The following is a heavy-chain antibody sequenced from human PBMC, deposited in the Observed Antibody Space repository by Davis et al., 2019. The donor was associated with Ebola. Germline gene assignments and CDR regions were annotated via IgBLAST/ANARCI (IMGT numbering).Heavy chain of an antibody. D-gene: IGHD2-21*01. V-gene: IGHV1-46*01. CDR1: GYTFTSYY. CDR3: ARERARSPAYCGGDCSAGYDY. CDR2: INPSGGST. J-gene: IGHJ4*02. Sequence: ASVKVSCKASGYTFTSYYMHWVRQAPGQGLEWMGIINPSGGSTSYAQKFQGRVTMTRDTSTSTVYMELSSLRSEDTAVYYCARERARSPAYCGGDCSAGYDYWGQGTLVTVSS.